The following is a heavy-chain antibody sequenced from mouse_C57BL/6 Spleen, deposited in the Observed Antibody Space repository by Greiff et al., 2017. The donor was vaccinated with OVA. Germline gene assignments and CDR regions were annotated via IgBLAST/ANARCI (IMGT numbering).Heavy chain of an antibody. Sequence: VKLQQPGAELVKPGASVKLSCKASGYTFTSYWMQWVKQRPGQGLEWIGEIDPSDSYTNYNQKFKGKATLTVDTSSSTAYMQLSSLTSEDSAVYYCARRWDGYWGQGTTLTVSS. CDR3: ARRWDGY. CDR1: GYTFTSYW. J-gene: IGHJ2*01. CDR2: IDPSDSYT. V-gene: IGHV1-50*01. D-gene: IGHD4-1*01.